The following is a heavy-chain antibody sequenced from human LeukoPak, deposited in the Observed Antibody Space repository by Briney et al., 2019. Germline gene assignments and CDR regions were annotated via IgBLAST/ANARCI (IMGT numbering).Heavy chain of an antibody. CDR2: IHSDGSDT. CDR1: GFIFSSYW. CDR3: ATSGWGLRTPFDY. D-gene: IGHD1-26*01. J-gene: IGHJ4*02. Sequence: GGSLRLSCAASGFIFSSYWMHWVRQAPGKGLVWVSRIHSDGSDTTYADSVKGRFTISRDNAKNTLYLQMNSLRAEDTAAYYCATSGWGLRTPFDYWGQGTLVTVSS. V-gene: IGHV3-74*01.